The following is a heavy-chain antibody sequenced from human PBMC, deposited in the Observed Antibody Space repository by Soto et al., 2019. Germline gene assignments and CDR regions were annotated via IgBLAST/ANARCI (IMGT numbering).Heavy chain of an antibody. D-gene: IGHD3-10*01. CDR1: GFTFSSYG. V-gene: IGHV3-33*01. J-gene: IGHJ3*02. CDR3: ARVRSPIVRGAVDAFDI. Sequence: QVQLVESGGGVVQPGRSLRLSCAASGFTFSSYGMHWVRQAPGKGLEWVAVIWYDGSNKYYADSVKGRFTISRDNSKNTLYLQMNSLRAEDTAVYYCARVRSPIVRGAVDAFDIWGQGTMVTVSS. CDR2: IWYDGSNK.